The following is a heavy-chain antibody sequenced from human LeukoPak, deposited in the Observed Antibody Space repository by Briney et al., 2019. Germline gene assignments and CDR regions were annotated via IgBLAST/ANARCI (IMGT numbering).Heavy chain of an antibody. J-gene: IGHJ5*02. CDR3: ARGTTRAWFDP. CDR1: GFTFSSYE. V-gene: IGHV3-48*03. Sequence: GGSLRLSCAASGFTFSSYEMNWVRQAPGKGLEWVSYISSSGSTIYYADSVKGRFTISRDNAKNSLYLQMNSLRAEDTAVYYCARGTTRAWFDPWGQGTLVTVSS. CDR2: ISSSGSTI. D-gene: IGHD1-26*01.